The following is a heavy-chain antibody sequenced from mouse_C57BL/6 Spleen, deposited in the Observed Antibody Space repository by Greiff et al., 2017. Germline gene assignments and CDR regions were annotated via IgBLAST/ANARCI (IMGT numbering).Heavy chain of an antibody. CDR1: GYAFSSSW. V-gene: IGHV1-82*01. D-gene: IGHD2-5*01. J-gene: IGHJ2*01. CDR3: ARKGAYYSNLAY. CDR2: IYPGDGDT. Sequence: VQLQQSGPELVKPGASVKISCKASGYAFSSSWMNWVKQRPGKGLEWIGRIYPGDGDTNYNGKFEGKATLTADKSSSTAYMQLSSLTSEDSAVYFCARKGAYYSNLAYWGQGTTLTVSS.